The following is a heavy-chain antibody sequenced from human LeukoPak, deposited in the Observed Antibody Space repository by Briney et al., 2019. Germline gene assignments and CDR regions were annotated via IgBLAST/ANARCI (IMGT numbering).Heavy chain of an antibody. CDR1: GYTLISYA. J-gene: IGHJ4*02. Sequence: ASVKVSCKASGYTLISYAIHWVRQAPGQRPEWMGWINTGNGNTKYSQKFQGRVTITRDTSADTAYMELSSLRFEDTAVYYCARGGSRMTTFYIIDYWGQGTLVTVSS. CDR3: ARGGSRMTTFYIIDY. D-gene: IGHD4-11*01. CDR2: INTGNGNT. V-gene: IGHV1-3*04.